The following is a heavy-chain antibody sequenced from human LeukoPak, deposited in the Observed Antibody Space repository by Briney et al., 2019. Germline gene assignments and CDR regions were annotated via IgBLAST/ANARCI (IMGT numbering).Heavy chain of an antibody. Sequence: GGFLRLSCTVSGFTFSNYAMNWVRQAPGKGLEWVSGLSGSGVRTDYADSVKGRFTVSRDISKDTLYLQMNDLRAEDTAVYYCAKAEGYSTGWFSYWGQGTLVTVSS. D-gene: IGHD6-19*01. V-gene: IGHV3-23*01. J-gene: IGHJ4*02. CDR3: AKAEGYSTGWFSY. CDR1: GFTFSNYA. CDR2: LSGSGVRT.